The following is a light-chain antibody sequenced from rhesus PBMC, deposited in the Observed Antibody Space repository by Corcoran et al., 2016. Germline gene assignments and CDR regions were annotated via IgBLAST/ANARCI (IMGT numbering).Light chain of an antibody. CDR1: QTISSY. Sequence: DIQMTQSPSSLSASVGDRVTITCRASQTISSYLAWYQQKPGKVPKLLIYAASSLESGVPSRFSGSGYGTEFTLTLSSLQPEDFATYYCQQHNSHPHSFGQGTKVEIK. V-gene: IGKV1-44*02. CDR3: QQHNSHPHS. J-gene: IGKJ2*01. CDR2: AAS.